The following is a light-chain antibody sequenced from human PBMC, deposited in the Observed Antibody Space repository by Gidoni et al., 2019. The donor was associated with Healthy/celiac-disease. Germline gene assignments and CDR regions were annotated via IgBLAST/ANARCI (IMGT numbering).Light chain of an antibody. Sequence: DHQMPQYPSSLSASVGDRVTITCRASQSISSSLNWYQQKPGNAPKLLIYAASSLQSGVPSRFSGSGSGTDFTLTISSLQPEDFATYYCQQSNSTPFTFGPGTKVDIK. J-gene: IGKJ3*01. CDR2: AAS. CDR1: QSISSS. CDR3: QQSNSTPFT. V-gene: IGKV1-39*01.